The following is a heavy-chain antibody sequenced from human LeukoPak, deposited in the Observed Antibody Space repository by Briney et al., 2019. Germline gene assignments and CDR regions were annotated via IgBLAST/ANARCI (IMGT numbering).Heavy chain of an antibody. CDR3: ARRVSSGYYYSIPSNWFDP. J-gene: IGHJ5*02. D-gene: IGHD3-22*01. V-gene: IGHV5-51*01. CDR2: IYPGDSDT. CDR1: GYSFTSYW. Sequence: GESLKISSKGSGYSFTSYWIGWVRQMPGKGLEWMGIIYPGDSDTRDSPSFQGQVTISADKSISTAYLQWSSLKASDTAMYYCARRVSSGYYYSIPSNWFDPWGQGTLVTVSS.